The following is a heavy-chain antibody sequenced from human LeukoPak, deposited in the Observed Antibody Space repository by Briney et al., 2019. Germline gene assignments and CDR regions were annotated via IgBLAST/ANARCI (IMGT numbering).Heavy chain of an antibody. D-gene: IGHD6-13*01. CDR1: GYTFTSYD. Sequence: ASVKVSCKASGYTFTSYDINWVRQATGQGLEWMGWMNPNSGNTGYAQKFQGRVTITRNTSISTAYMELSSLRSEDTAVYYCARAPPYSSSRPNWFDPWGQGTLVTVSS. CDR3: ARAPPYSSSRPNWFDP. V-gene: IGHV1-8*03. CDR2: MNPNSGNT. J-gene: IGHJ5*02.